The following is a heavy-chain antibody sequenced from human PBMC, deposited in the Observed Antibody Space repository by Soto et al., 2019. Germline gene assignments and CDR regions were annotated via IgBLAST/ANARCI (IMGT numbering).Heavy chain of an antibody. CDR3: AKDLFVVVVANYYYGMDV. Sequence: EVQLLESGGGLVQPGGSLRLSCAASGFTFSSYAMSWVRQAPGKGLEWVSAISGSGGSTYYADSVKGRFTISRDNSKNTLYLQMNSLRAEDTAVYYCAKDLFVVVVANYYYGMDVWGQGTTVTVSS. J-gene: IGHJ6*02. V-gene: IGHV3-23*01. CDR2: ISGSGGST. D-gene: IGHD2-15*01. CDR1: GFTFSSYA.